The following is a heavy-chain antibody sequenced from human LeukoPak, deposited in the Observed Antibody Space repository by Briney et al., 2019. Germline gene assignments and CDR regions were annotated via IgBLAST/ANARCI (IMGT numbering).Heavy chain of an antibody. CDR3: ASIIAVAGNYYYYGMDV. D-gene: IGHD6-19*01. J-gene: IGHJ6*02. V-gene: IGHV1-69*01. CDR1: GGTFSSYA. CDR2: IIPIFGTA. Sequence: SVKVSCKASGGTFSSYAISWVRQAPGQGLEWMGGIIPIFGTANYAQKFQGRVTITADESTSTAYMELSSLRSEGTAVYYCASIIAVAGNYYYYGMDVWGQGTTVTVSS.